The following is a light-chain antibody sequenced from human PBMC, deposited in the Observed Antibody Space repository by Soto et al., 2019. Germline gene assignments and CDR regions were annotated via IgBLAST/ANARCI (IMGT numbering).Light chain of an antibody. CDR1: QSFSLY. J-gene: IGKJ5*01. CDR3: QQRSNWTIT. CDR2: DXS. Sequence: EIVLTQSPATLALSSGERATMSXRASQSFSLYLAWYQQHPGXAPRXXXYDXSNRATGIPARLSGSGSGTDFTLTISSLDPEDFAVYYCQQRSNWTITFGQGTRLEIK. V-gene: IGKV3-11*01.